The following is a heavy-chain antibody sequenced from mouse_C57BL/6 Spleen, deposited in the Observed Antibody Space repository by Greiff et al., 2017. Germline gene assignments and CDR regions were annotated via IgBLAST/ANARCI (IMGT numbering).Heavy chain of an antibody. D-gene: IGHD1-1*01. CDR1: GYTFTSYG. CDR2: IYPRSGNT. V-gene: IGHV1-81*01. J-gene: IGHJ3*01. CDR3: ARTGYYGSSYVWAY. Sequence: VQRVESGAELARPGASVKLSCKASGYTFTSYGISWVKQRTGQGLEWIGEIYPRSGNTYYNEKFKGKATLTADKSSSTAYMELRSLTSEDSAVYFCARTGYYGSSYVWAYWGQGTLVTVSA.